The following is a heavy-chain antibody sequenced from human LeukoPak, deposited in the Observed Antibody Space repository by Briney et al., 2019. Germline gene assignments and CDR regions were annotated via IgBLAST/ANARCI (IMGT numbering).Heavy chain of an antibody. D-gene: IGHD6-13*01. CDR1: GYTFTSYG. CDR2: ISAYNGNT. V-gene: IGHV1-18*01. Sequence: ASVKVSCKASGYTFTSYGISWVRQASGQGLEWMGWISAYNGNTNYAQKLQGRVTMTTDTSTSTAYMELRNLRSDDTAVYYCAREATSSSLDDAFDIWGQGTMVTVSS. J-gene: IGHJ3*02. CDR3: AREATSSSLDDAFDI.